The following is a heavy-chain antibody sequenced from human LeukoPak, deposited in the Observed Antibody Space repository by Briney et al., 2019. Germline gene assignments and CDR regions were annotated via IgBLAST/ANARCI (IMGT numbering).Heavy chain of an antibody. CDR2: ISSSSSYI. CDR1: GFTFSSYS. J-gene: IGHJ4*02. CDR3: ARVAVRDCSGGSCYRPEFDY. Sequence: PGGSLRLSCAASGFTFSSYSMNWVRQAPGKGLEWVSSISSSSSYIYYADSVKGRFTISRDNAKNSLYLQMNSLRAEDTAVYYCARVAVRDCSGGSCYRPEFDYWGQGTLVTVSS. D-gene: IGHD2-15*01. V-gene: IGHV3-21*01.